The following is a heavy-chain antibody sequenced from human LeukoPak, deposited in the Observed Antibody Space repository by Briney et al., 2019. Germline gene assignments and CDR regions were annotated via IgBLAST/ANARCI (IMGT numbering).Heavy chain of an antibody. V-gene: IGHV3-30*02. Sequence: GGSLRLSCAASGFTFSSYGMHWVRQAPGKGLEWVAFIRYDGSNKYYADSVKGRFTISRDNSKNTLYLQMNSLRAEDTAVYYCAKDYYGDYARAEYFQHWGQGTLVTVSS. CDR3: AKDYYGDYARAEYFQH. CDR1: GFTFSSYG. CDR2: IRYDGSNK. J-gene: IGHJ1*01. D-gene: IGHD4-17*01.